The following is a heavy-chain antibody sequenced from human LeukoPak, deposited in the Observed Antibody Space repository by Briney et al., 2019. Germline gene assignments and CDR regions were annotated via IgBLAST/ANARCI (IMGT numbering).Heavy chain of an antibody. J-gene: IGHJ4*02. CDR1: GLTFNNYN. CDR2: ISYDGSNK. Sequence: GGSLRLSCVASGLTFNNYNMNWVRQAPGKGLEWVAVISYDGSNKYYADSVKGRFTISRDNSKNTLYLQMNSLRAEDTAVYYCAIAVDTAMVPLNYWGQGTLVTVSS. V-gene: IGHV3-30*03. D-gene: IGHD5-18*01. CDR3: AIAVDTAMVPLNY.